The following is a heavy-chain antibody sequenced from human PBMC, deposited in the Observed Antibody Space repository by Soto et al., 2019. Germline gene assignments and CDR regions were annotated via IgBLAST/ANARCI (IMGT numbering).Heavy chain of an antibody. CDR2: ISGSGRNT. J-gene: IGHJ4*02. CDR3: TNDPLRGGNYYFLYFDY. V-gene: IGHV3-23*01. D-gene: IGHD2-21*02. CDR1: VFTFSSYA. Sequence: HPGGLLRPSCAASVFTFSSYAMTWVPQAPGKALGWVSAISGSGRNTYYADSVKGRFTISRDNSWNPLYLQMNSLRAHDTSVNFFTNDPLRGGNYYFLYFDYWGQGALVTVSS.